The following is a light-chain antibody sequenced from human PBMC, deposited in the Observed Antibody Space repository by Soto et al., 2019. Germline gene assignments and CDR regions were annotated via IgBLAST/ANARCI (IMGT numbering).Light chain of an antibody. J-gene: IGLJ1*01. Sequence: QSVLTQPPSVSGAPGQRVTISCTGSSSDIGAGYDVHWFQQLPGTAPKLLIYGNSNRPSGVPDRFSGSKSGTSASLAITGLHAEDEADYYCQSSDSGLSYIFGTGTKLTVL. CDR2: GNS. CDR3: QSSDSGLSYI. V-gene: IGLV1-40*01. CDR1: SSDIGAGYD.